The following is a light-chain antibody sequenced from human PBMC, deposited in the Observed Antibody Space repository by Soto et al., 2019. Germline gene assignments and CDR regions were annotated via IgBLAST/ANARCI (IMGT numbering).Light chain of an antibody. V-gene: IGKV1-39*01. CDR3: QQSYNKPRT. CDR2: TSS. CDR1: RNVRGN. Sequence: DIEMTQSPSSLYASVGDRVTITCRASRNVRGNVNWFQQKPREAPKLLILTSSRLQSGVPPRFSASVFGTNFSLTMDRQQPEHFATFNSQQSYNKPRTFG. J-gene: IGKJ2*01.